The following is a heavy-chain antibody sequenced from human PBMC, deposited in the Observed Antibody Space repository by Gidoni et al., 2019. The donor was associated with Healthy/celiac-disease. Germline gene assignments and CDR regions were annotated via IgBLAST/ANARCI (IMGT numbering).Heavy chain of an antibody. V-gene: IGHV3-30-3*01. Sequence: QVQLVETGGGVVQPGGSLRLSCAASGVTFSSSDNNWCRQAPGKGLEWVSVILYDGSNKYYADSVKVRFTISRDNYKNTLYLQMNSLRAEDTAVYYCSSLGVFSRVRTTYDSKSGVWGQGTLVTVSS. D-gene: IGHD3-22*01. J-gene: IGHJ4*02. CDR2: ILYDGSNK. CDR3: SSLGVFSRVRTTYDSKSGV. CDR1: GVTFSSSD.